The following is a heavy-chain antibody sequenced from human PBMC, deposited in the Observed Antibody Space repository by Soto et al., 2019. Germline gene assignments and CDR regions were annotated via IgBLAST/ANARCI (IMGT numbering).Heavy chain of an antibody. D-gene: IGHD4-17*01. Sequence: PSETLSLTCAVYGGSFSGYYWSWIRQPPGKGLEWIGEINHSGSTNYNPSLKSRVTISVDTSKNQFSLKLSSVTAADTAVYYCAVPLKMTTVTTTKFYEAFDIWGQGTMVTVSS. CDR1: GGSFSGYY. CDR3: AVPLKMTTVTTTKFYEAFDI. J-gene: IGHJ3*02. V-gene: IGHV4-34*01. CDR2: INHSGST.